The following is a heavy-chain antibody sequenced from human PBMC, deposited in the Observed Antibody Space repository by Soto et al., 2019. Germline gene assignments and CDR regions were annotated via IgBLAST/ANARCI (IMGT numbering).Heavy chain of an antibody. D-gene: IGHD3-22*01. CDR2: IHYSGST. CDR3: ASQHYYDSSGYYVVY. J-gene: IGHJ4*02. V-gene: IGHV4-39*01. Sequence: SETLSLTCPFSGCSISSNIYYWGWIRQPPGKGLERIGNIHYSGSTYYDSSLKSRVTISVDTSKNQFSLKLSSVTAADTAVYYCASQHYYDSSGYYVVYWGQGTLVTVSS. CDR1: GCSISSNIYY.